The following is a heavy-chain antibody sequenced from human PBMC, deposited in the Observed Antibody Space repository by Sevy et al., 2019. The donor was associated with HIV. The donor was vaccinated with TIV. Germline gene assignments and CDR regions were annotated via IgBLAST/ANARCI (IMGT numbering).Heavy chain of an antibody. V-gene: IGHV3-48*03. CDR3: ATNILFPLYWYFDL. CDR1: GFTFSSYE. CDR2: ISSSGSTI. J-gene: IGHJ2*01. Sequence: GGSLRLSCAASGFTFSSYEMNWVRQAPGKGLEWVSYISSSGSTIYYADSVKGRFTISRDNAKNSLYLQMNSLRAEDTAVYYCATNILFPLYWYFDLWGRRTLVTGSS. D-gene: IGHD3-10*01.